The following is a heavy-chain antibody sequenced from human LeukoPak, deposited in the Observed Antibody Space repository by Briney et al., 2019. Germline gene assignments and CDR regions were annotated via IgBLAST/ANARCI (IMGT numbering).Heavy chain of an antibody. CDR3: ARALTMVRGVKGYYFDY. J-gene: IGHJ4*02. V-gene: IGHV4-30-4*02. CDR2: IYYSGST. D-gene: IGHD3-10*01. Sequence: SETLSLTCTVSGGSISSGDYYWSWIRQPPGKGLEWIGYIYYSGSTYYNPSLKSRVTISVDTSKNQFSLKLSSVTAADTAVYYCARALTMVRGVKGYYFDYWGQGTLVTVSS. CDR1: GGSISSGDYY.